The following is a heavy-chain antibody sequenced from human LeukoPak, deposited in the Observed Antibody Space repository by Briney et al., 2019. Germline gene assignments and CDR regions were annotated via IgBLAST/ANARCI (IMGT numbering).Heavy chain of an antibody. CDR1: GGSISSSSYC. Sequence: PSETLSLTCTVSGGSISSSSYCWVWIPQPPGQGLEWFGSIYYSGSAYYNPSLKSRVTISVDTSKNQFSLKLSSVAAADKAVYYCARSDDYMDVWGKGTTVTVSS. V-gene: IGHV4-39*01. CDR3: ARSDDYMDV. CDR2: IYYSGSA. J-gene: IGHJ6*03.